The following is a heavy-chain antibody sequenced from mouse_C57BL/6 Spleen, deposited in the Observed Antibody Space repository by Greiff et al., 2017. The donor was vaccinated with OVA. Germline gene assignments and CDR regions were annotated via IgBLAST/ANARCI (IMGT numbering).Heavy chain of an antibody. V-gene: IGHV3-6*01. CDR3: ARDVGSYWYFDV. J-gene: IGHJ1*03. CDR1: GYSITSGYY. CDR2: ISYDGSN. Sequence: EVHLVESGPGLVKPSQSLSLTCSVTGYSITSGYYWNWIRQFPGNKLEWMGYISYDGSNNYNPSLKNRISITRDTSKNQFFLKLNSVTTEDTATYYCARDVGSYWYFDVWGTGTTVTVSS.